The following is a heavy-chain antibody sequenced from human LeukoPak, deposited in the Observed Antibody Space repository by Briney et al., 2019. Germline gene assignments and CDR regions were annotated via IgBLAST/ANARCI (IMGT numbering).Heavy chain of an antibody. Sequence: SETLSLTCTVSGGSIRSYYWSWIRQPPGKGLEWIGYIYTSGSTNYNPSLKSRVTISVDTSKNQFSLKLSSVTAADTAVYYCARGPGVYGAFYFDYWGQGTLVTVSS. CDR2: IYTSGST. D-gene: IGHD4-17*01. CDR3: ARGPGVYGAFYFDY. CDR1: GGSIRSYY. V-gene: IGHV4-4*09. J-gene: IGHJ4*02.